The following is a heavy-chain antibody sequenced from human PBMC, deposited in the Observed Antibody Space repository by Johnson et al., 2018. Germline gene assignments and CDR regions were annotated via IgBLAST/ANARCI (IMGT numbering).Heavy chain of an antibody. D-gene: IGHD3-10*01. J-gene: IGHJ4*02. CDR3: AKWRGGMSRYFDY. CDR2: ISGLGGST. Sequence: VQLVESGGGLVQPGGSLRLSCAASEFTFSDYAMNWVRQAPGQGLEWVSLISGLGGSTYYADSVKGRFTISRDNSKNTLYLQMNALRAEDTAIYYCAKWRGGMSRYFDYWCQGTLVTVSS. V-gene: IGHV3-23*04. CDR1: EFTFSDYA.